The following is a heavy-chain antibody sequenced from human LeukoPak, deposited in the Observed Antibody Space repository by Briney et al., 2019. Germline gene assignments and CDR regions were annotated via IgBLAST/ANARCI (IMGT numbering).Heavy chain of an antibody. D-gene: IGHD3-22*01. J-gene: IGHJ5*02. V-gene: IGHV4-4*02. CDR2: IYHSGST. CDR3: ARDLGSSGYFWFDP. CDR1: GGSISSSHW. Sequence: PSGTLSLTCAVSGGSISSSHWWSWVRQPPGKGLEWIGEIYHSGSTNYNPSLKSRVTISAEKSNNHFSLKLSSVTAADTAVYYCARDLGSSGYFWFDPWGQGTLVTVSS.